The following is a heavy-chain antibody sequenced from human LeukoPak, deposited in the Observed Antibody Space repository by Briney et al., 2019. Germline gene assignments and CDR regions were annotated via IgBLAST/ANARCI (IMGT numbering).Heavy chain of an antibody. J-gene: IGHJ4*02. D-gene: IGHD6-19*01. CDR2: HLCGGGSA. V-gene: IGHV3-23*01. CDR3: GKTTTGYSSGRYPGCPVDY. CDR1: GFTFNSYA. Sequence: GGALRLACAASGFTFNSYAMYWVRQAPGKGQELDSGHLCGGGSAHYADSVKGRFTISRDNSKNTVYLQMDSLRVEHTAVYYCGKTTTGYSSGRYPGCPVDYWGQGTLVTVSS.